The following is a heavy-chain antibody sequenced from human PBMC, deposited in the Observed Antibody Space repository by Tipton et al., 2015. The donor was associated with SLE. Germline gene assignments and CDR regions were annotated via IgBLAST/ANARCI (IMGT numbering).Heavy chain of an antibody. J-gene: IGHJ6*02. V-gene: IGHV4-39*07. CDR2: IYYSGIT. CDR3: ARERYSSGHYGMDV. Sequence: TLSLTCTVSGGSVSSGSYYWGWIRQPPGKGLEWIGNIYYSGITYYNPSLKSRVTISLDTSKNQFSLKLGSVTAADTAVYYCARERYSSGHYGMDVWGQGTTVTVSS. CDR1: GGSVSSGSYY. D-gene: IGHD6-19*01.